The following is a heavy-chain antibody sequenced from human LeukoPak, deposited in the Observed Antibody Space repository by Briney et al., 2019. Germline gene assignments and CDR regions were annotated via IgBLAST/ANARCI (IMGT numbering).Heavy chain of an antibody. CDR1: GGSISSGGYY. CDR3: ARDSDPRGLFDY. J-gene: IGHJ4*02. CDR2: IYYSGST. Sequence: SETLSLTCTVSGGSISSGGYYWSWIRQHPGKGLEWIGYIYYSGSTYYNPSLKSRVIISVDTSKNQFSLKLSSVTAADTAVYYCARDSDPRGLFDYWGQGTLVTVSS. V-gene: IGHV4-31*03.